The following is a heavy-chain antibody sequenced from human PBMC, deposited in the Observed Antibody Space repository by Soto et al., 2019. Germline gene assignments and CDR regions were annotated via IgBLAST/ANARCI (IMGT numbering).Heavy chain of an antibody. CDR1: GFTVSSNY. CDR3: GRECGGDCSNAFDL. V-gene: IGHV3-66*01. D-gene: IGHD2-21*01. Sequence: VQLVESGGGLVQPGGSLRLSCAASGFTVSSNYMNWVRQAPGKGLEWLSVLYSGAGTYYADSVKDRFTISRDNSKNTLYLQLNSLRAEDTAIYYCGRECGGDCSNAFDLWGQGTKVTVSP. J-gene: IGHJ3*01. CDR2: LYSGAGT.